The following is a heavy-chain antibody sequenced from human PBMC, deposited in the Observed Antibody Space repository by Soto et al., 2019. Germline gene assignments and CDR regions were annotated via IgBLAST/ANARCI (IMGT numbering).Heavy chain of an antibody. CDR2: ISYDGSNK. V-gene: IGHV3-30-3*01. D-gene: IGHD2-8*01. J-gene: IGHJ4*01. CDR1: GFTFSSYA. CDR3: ARDPHCTNGVCQGFYY. Sequence: GGSLRLSCAASGFTFSSYAMHWVRQAPGKGLEWVAVISYDGSNKYYADSVKGRFTISRDNSKNTLYLQMNSLRAEDTAVHYCARDPHCTNGVCQGFYYWARGTPVPVSS.